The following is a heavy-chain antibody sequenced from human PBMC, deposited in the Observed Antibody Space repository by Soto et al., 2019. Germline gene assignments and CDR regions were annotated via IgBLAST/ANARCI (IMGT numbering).Heavy chain of an antibody. CDR2: ISAYNGNT. Sequence: ASVKVSCKASGYTFTGYYMHWVRQAPGQGLEWMGWISAYNGNTNYAQKLQGRVTMTTDTSTSTAYMELRSLRSDDTAVYYCARDRKTMVRGDNWFDPWGQGTLVTVSS. J-gene: IGHJ5*02. CDR1: GYTFTGYY. V-gene: IGHV1-18*04. CDR3: ARDRKTMVRGDNWFDP. D-gene: IGHD3-10*01.